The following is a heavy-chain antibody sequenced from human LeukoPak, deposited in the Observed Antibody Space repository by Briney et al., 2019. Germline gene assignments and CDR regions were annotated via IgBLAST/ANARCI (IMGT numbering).Heavy chain of an antibody. Sequence: GASVKVSCKASGGTFSSYAISWVRQAPGQGLEWMGGIIPIFGTANYAQKFQGRVTITADESTSTAYMELSSLRSEDTAVYYCASIVGATSNFDYWGQGTLVTVSS. CDR2: IIPIFGTA. J-gene: IGHJ4*02. D-gene: IGHD1-26*01. V-gene: IGHV1-69*13. CDR3: ASIVGATSNFDY. CDR1: GGTFSSYA.